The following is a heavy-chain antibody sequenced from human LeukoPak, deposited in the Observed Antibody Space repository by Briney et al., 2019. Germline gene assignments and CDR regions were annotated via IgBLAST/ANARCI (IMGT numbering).Heavy chain of an antibody. Sequence: GGSLRLSCAASGFTFSSYAMSWVRQAPGKGLEWVSAISGSGGSTYYADSVKGRFTISRDKSKNTLYLQMNSLRPEDTAVYYCARHMGGNSGFDPWGQGTLVTVSS. CDR3: ARHMGGNSGFDP. D-gene: IGHD4-23*01. CDR1: GFTFSSYA. CDR2: ISGSGGST. J-gene: IGHJ5*02. V-gene: IGHV3-23*01.